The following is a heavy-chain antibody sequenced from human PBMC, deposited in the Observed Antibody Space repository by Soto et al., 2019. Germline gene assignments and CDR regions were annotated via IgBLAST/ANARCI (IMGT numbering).Heavy chain of an antibody. CDR1: GGSFSGYY. Sequence: SETLSLTCAVYGGSFSGYYWSWIRQPPGKGLEWIGEINHSGSTNYNPSLKSRVTISVDTSKNQFSLKLSSVTAADTAVYYCARDIVVVPAAYFDYWGQGTLVTVSS. J-gene: IGHJ4*02. CDR3: ARDIVVVPAAYFDY. D-gene: IGHD2-2*01. CDR2: INHSGST. V-gene: IGHV4-34*01.